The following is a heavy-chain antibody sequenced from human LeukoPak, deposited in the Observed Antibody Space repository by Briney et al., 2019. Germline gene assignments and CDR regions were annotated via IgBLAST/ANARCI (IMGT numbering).Heavy chain of an antibody. D-gene: IGHD5-18*01. Sequence: SETLSLTCAVSGGSISSGGYSWSWIRQPPGKGLEWIGYIYHSGSTYYNPSLKSRVTISVDRSKNQFSLKLSSVTAADTAVYYCARYNYNFYFDYWGQGTLVTVSS. V-gene: IGHV4-30-2*02. CDR1: GGSISSGGYS. CDR3: ARYNYNFYFDY. CDR2: IYHSGST. J-gene: IGHJ4*02.